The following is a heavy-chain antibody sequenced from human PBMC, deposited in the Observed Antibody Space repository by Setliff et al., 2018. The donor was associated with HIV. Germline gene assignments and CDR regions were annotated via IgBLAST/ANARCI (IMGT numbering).Heavy chain of an antibody. CDR2: INPNNGDT. D-gene: IGHD5-18*01. CDR3: ARVQNEYIYGYNNYYYMDV. Sequence: ASVKVSCKTSGYTFTGYYVHWVRQAPGQGLEWMGWINPNNGDTNYAQKFQGRVTMTRDNAQNSLSLQMDNLRAEDTAVYYCARVQNEYIYGYNNYYYMDVWGKGTTVTVSS. J-gene: IGHJ6*03. CDR1: GYTFTGYY. V-gene: IGHV1-2*02.